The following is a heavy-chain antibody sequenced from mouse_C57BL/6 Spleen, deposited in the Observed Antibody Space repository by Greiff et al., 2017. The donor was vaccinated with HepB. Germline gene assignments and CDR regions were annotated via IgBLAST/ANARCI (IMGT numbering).Heavy chain of an antibody. CDR1: GYTFTEYT. CDR3: ARHEDRTDLYAMDY. J-gene: IGHJ4*01. V-gene: IGHV1-62-2*01. Sequence: VQLQQSGAELVKPGASVKLSCKASGYTFTEYTIHWVKQRSGQGLEWIGWFYPGSGSIKYNEKFKDKATLIADKSSSTVYMELTRVTSEDSAGSSCARHEDRTDLYAMDYWGQGTSVTVSS. CDR2: FYPGSGSI.